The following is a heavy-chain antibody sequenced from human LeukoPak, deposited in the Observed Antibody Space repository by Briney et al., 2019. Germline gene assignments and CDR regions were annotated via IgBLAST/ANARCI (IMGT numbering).Heavy chain of an antibody. CDR2: MNPNSGNT. D-gene: IGHD2-15*01. Sequence: ASVKVSCKASGYTFTSYYMHWVRQAPGQGLEWMGWMNPNSGNTGSAQRFQGRVTMTRNTSISTAYMELSSLRSEDTAVYYCARALRVGRYSEDYWGQGTLVTVSS. V-gene: IGHV1-8*02. J-gene: IGHJ4*02. CDR3: ARALRVGRYSEDY. CDR1: GYTFTSYY.